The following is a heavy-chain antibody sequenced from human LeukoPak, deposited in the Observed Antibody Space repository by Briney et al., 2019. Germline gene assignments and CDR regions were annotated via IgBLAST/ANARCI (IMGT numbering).Heavy chain of an antibody. CDR1: GFTFSSYA. J-gene: IGHJ4*02. CDR3: AKGRTGSSWYSFDY. Sequence: PGGSLRLSCAASGFTFSSYAMSWVRQAPGKGLEWVSVIGASGGSTYYADSVKGRFTISRDNSKNTLYLQMNSLRAEDTAVYYCAKGRTGSSWYSFDYWGQGTLVTVS. CDR2: IGASGGST. D-gene: IGHD6-13*01. V-gene: IGHV3-23*01.